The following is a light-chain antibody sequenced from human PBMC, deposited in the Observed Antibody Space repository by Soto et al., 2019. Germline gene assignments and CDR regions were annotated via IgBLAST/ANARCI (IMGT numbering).Light chain of an antibody. CDR3: HQYVSSPWT. Sequence: EIVLTQSPGTLSLSPGERATLSCRASQSVSISYLAWYHQKPGQAPRLLIYVASSRATGIPDTFSGSGSGTDFTLTISRLEPEDFAVYYCHQYVSSPWTFGQGTKVEFK. J-gene: IGKJ1*01. CDR2: VAS. CDR1: QSVSISY. V-gene: IGKV3-20*01.